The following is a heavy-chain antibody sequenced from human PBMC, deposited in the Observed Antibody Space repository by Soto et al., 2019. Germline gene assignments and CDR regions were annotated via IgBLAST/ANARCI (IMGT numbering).Heavy chain of an antibody. V-gene: IGHV1-3*01. CDR2: INAGNGNT. Sequence: GASVKVSCKASGYTFTSYAMHWVRQAPGQRLEWMGWINAGNGNTKYSQKFQGRVTITRDTSASTAYMELSSLRSEDTAVYYCARTDIVLVPAAIPYFDSWGQGTLVTVSS. CDR3: ARTDIVLVPAAIPYFDS. J-gene: IGHJ4*02. CDR1: GYTFTSYA. D-gene: IGHD2-2*01.